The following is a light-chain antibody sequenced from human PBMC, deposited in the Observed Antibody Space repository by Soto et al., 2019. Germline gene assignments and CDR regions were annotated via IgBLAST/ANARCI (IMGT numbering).Light chain of an antibody. CDR3: QQYDSSPRT. V-gene: IGKV3-20*01. CDR2: RTS. CDR1: QSVSSN. J-gene: IGKJ1*01. Sequence: EFVMTQSAATVSVSIGDRATLSCRASQSVSSNLAWYQQKPGQAPRLLIYRTSNRATGIPDRFSGSGSGTDFTLTISRLEPEDFAVYWCQQYDSSPRTFGQGSKVDI.